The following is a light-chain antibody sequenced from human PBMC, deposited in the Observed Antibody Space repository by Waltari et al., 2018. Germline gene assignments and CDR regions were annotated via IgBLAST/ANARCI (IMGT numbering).Light chain of an antibody. V-gene: IGLV1-40*01. CDR2: GGT. CDR1: GSNIGAGYD. Sequence: QSVLTQPPSVSGAPGQTVTISCTGSGSNIGAGYDVHWYQQVPRAAPKLLIYGGTSRPLGVPDRFFGSTSGTSASLASTGLQAEDEAVYYCQSYDTSLTVVFGGGTKLTVL. CDR3: QSYDTSLTVV. J-gene: IGLJ3*02.